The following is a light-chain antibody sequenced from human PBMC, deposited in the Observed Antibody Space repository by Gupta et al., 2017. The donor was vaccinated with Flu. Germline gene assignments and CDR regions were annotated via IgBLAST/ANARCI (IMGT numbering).Light chain of an antibody. CDR2: GVS. V-gene: IGKV3-15*01. CDR1: QSFTGN. CDR3: QQDRDWPLT. Sequence: EIVMTQSPATLSVSPGERVTLFCRASQSFTGNLAWYQQKRGQAPRLLISGVSTRATGVPARFSGSGSGTEFTLPISSLQSEDFAVYYCQQDRDWPLTFGGGTRVEIK. J-gene: IGKJ4*01.